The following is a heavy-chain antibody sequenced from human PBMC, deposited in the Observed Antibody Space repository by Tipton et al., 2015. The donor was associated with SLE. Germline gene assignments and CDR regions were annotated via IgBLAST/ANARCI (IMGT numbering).Heavy chain of an antibody. Sequence: QSGAEVKKPGASVKVSCKASGYTFTSYYMHWVRQAPGQGLEWMGIINPSGGSTSYAQKFQGRVTMTRDTSTCKVYMELISLRSEATSVYYCASPPDAGATMGFGYWGQGILGTVSS. V-gene: IGHV1-46*01. CDR3: ASPPDAGATMGFGY. D-gene: IGHD1-1*01. J-gene: IGHJ4*02. CDR2: INPSGGST. CDR1: GYTFTSYY.